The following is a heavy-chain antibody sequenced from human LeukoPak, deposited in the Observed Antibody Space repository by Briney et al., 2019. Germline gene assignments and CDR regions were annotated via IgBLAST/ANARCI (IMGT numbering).Heavy chain of an antibody. CDR2: IYYSGNT. V-gene: IGHV4-39*06. CDR1: GASISSDDYF. J-gene: IGHJ4*02. CDR3: ARTRGRGSKTDFDS. Sequence: SETLSLTCTVSGASISSDDYFWGWIRQPPGKGLEWIATIYYSGNTYYNPSLSRRVTISADSSKNQFHLRLMSVTAADAAVYFGARTRGRGSKTDFDSWGQGTLVTVSS. D-gene: IGHD5-24*01.